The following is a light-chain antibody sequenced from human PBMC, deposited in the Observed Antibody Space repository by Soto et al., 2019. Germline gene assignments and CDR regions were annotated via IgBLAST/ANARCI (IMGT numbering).Light chain of an antibody. CDR1: QSVSSSY. Sequence: EIVLTQSPGTLSLSPGERATLSCRASQSVSSSYLAWYQQKPGQAPRLLIYGASSRATGIPDWFSGSGSGKYFTLTSSRLEPEDFAVYYCQQYGSSPTFGQGTKVEIK. V-gene: IGKV3-20*01. J-gene: IGKJ1*01. CDR2: GAS. CDR3: QQYGSSPT.